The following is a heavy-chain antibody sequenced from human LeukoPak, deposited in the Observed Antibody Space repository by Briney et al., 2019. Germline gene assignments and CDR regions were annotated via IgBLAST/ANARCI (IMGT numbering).Heavy chain of an antibody. CDR3: ARMSKAYSSSWIYYYGMDV. CDR2: MNPNSGNT. CDR1: GYTFTSYD. J-gene: IGHJ6*02. Sequence: ASVKVSCKASGYTFTSYDINWVRQATGQGLEWMGWMNPNSGNTGSAQKFQGRVTMTRNTSISTAYMELSSLRSEDTAVYYCARMSKAYSSSWIYYYGMDVWGQGTTVTVSS. D-gene: IGHD6-13*01. V-gene: IGHV1-8*01.